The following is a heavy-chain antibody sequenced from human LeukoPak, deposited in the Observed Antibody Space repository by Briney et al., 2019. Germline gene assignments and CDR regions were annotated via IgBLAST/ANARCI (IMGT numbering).Heavy chain of an antibody. J-gene: IGHJ5*02. CDR2: IFPGDSDT. D-gene: IGHD1-20*01. CDR3: ARLPGPYNWNLGPSNWFDP. CDR1: GYSFTSYW. V-gene: IGHV5-51*01. Sequence: GESLKISCKGSGYSFTSYWIGWVRQMPGKGLEGMGTIFPGDSDTRYSTYFQGQVTISADKSISTAYLQWSSLKASDTAMYYCARLPGPYNWNLGPSNWFDPWGQGTLVTVSS.